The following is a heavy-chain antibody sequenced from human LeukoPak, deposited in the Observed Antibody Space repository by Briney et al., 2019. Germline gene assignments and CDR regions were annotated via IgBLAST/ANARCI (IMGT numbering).Heavy chain of an antibody. Sequence: ASVGVSGKAFGYTFTSYYMHGVRQAAGQRLAGMGLINPTGGSTGYAQKFQGRVTMTRDMSTSTDYMELSSLRSEDTAIYYCARDNSVGDNAWWFDPWGQGTLVTVSS. CDR1: GYTFTSYY. D-gene: IGHD1-26*01. V-gene: IGHV1-46*01. CDR3: ARDNSVGDNAWWFDP. CDR2: INPTGGST. J-gene: IGHJ5*02.